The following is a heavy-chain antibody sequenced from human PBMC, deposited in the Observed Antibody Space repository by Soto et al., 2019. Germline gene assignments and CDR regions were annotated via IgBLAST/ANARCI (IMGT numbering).Heavy chain of an antibody. D-gene: IGHD2-15*01. CDR3: ASSVVVPSTMSYFDY. Sequence: GESLKISCKGSGYSFSNYWIAWVRQMPGKGLEWMGIIFPADSDTKYSPSFQGQVTISADKSISTAYLQWSSLKASDTAMYYCASSVVVPSTMSYFDYWGQGSLVTASS. CDR1: GYSFSNYW. V-gene: IGHV5-51*01. CDR2: IFPADSDT. J-gene: IGHJ4*02.